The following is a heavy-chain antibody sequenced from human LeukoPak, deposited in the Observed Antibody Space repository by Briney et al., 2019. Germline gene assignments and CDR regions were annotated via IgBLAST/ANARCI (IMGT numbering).Heavy chain of an antibody. V-gene: IGHV3-73*01. CDR3: TRQDCSGGSCSYVDY. CDR1: GGSVTNYY. CDR2: IRSKPNSYTT. Sequence: ETLSLTCTVSGGSVTNYYWSWLRQPPGKGLEWIGLIRSKPNSYTTVYAASVQGRFTISRDDSKNTAYLQMNSLKAEDTAVYYCTRQDCSGGSCSYVDYWGQGTLVTVSS. D-gene: IGHD2-15*01. J-gene: IGHJ4*02.